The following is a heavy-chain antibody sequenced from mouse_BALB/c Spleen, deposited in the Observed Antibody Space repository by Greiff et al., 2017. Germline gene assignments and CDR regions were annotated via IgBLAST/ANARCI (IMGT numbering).Heavy chain of an antibody. J-gene: IGHJ3*01. CDR2: IWSGGST. V-gene: IGHV2-2*02. CDR3: ARGYDRGLAY. D-gene: IGHD2-14*01. Sequence: QVQLQQSGPGLVQPSQSLSITCTVSRFSLTSYGVHWVRQSPGKGLEWLGVIWSGGSTDYNAAFISRLSISKDNSKSQVFFKMNSLQANDTAIYYCARGYDRGLAYWGQGTLVTVSA. CDR1: RFSLTSYG.